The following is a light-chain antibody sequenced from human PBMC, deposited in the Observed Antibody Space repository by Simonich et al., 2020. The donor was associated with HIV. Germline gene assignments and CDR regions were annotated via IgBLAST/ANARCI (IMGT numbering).Light chain of an antibody. V-gene: IGLV2-8*01. CDR1: SSDVGAYNY. CDR2: EVS. CDR3: SSYASIWL. Sequence: QSALTQPPSASGSPGQSVTISCTGTSSDVGAYNYVSWYQQHPGKAPKLIIYEVSKRPSGVPDRFSGSKSGNTASLTVSGLQAEDEADYYCSSYASIWLFGGGTKLTVL. J-gene: IGLJ3*02.